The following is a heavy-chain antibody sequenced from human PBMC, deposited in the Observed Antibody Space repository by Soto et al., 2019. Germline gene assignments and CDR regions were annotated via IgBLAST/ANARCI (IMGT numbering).Heavy chain of an antibody. CDR1: GYTFTSYA. CDR3: ARVEDYIWGSYRYSAPYYFAY. Sequence: ASVKVSCKASGYTFTSYAMHWVRQAPGQRLEWMGWINAGNGNTKYSQKFQGRVTITRDTSASTAYMELSSLRSEDTAVYYCARVEDYIWGSYRYSAPYYFAYWGQGTLVTVSS. V-gene: IGHV1-3*01. J-gene: IGHJ4*02. CDR2: INAGNGNT. D-gene: IGHD3-16*02.